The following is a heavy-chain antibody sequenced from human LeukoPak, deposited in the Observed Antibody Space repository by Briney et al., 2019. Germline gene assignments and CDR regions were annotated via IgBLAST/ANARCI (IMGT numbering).Heavy chain of an antibody. CDR2: IYSGGST. J-gene: IGHJ6*03. CDR3: ASGSGSYRTPYYYMDV. Sequence: GGSLRLSCAASGFTVSSNYMSWVRQAPGKGLEWVSIIYSGGSTYYADSVKGRFTISRDNSKNTLYLQMNSLRAEDTAVYYCASGSGSYRTPYYYMDVWGKGTAVTVSS. CDR1: GFTVSSNY. V-gene: IGHV3-53*01. D-gene: IGHD3-10*01.